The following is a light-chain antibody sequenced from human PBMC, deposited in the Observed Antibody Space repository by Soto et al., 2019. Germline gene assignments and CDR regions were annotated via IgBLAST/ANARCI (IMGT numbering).Light chain of an antibody. CDR2: DAS. CDR1: QSISSW. Sequence: IPSATSTSHLSASLGARVPITWRASQSISSWLAWYQQKPGKAPKLLIYDASSLESGVPSRFSGSGSGTEFTLTISSLQPDDFATYYCQQYNSYFITFGQGTRLEIK. J-gene: IGKJ5*01. V-gene: IGKV1-5*01. CDR3: QQYNSYFIT.